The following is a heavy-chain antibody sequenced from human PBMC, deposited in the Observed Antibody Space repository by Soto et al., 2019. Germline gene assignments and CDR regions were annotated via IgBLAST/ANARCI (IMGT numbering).Heavy chain of an antibody. D-gene: IGHD4-17*01. V-gene: IGHV1-69*02. Sequence: SVKVSCKASGGTFSSYTISWVRQAPGQGLEWMGRIIPILGIANYAQKFQGRVTITADKSTSTAYMELSSLRSEDTAVYYCASEDDYGDYAWFDPWGQGTLVTVSS. CDR3: ASEDDYGDYAWFDP. J-gene: IGHJ5*02. CDR1: GGTFSSYT. CDR2: IIPILGIA.